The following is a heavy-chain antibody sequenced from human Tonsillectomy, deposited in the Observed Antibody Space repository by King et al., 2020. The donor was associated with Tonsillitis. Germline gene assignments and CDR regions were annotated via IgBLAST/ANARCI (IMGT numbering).Heavy chain of an antibody. V-gene: IGHV4-30-2*01. CDR1: GGSISSGGYS. D-gene: IGHD3-22*01. CDR3: ASDRYYDSSGLPSH. CDR2: IYHSGST. Sequence: QLQESGSGLVKPSQTLSLTCAVSGGSISSGGYSWSWIRQPPGKGLEWIGYIYHSGSTYYNPSLKSRVTISVDRSKNQFSLKLSSVTAADTAVYYCASDRYYDSSGLPSHWGQGTLVTVSS. J-gene: IGHJ4*02.